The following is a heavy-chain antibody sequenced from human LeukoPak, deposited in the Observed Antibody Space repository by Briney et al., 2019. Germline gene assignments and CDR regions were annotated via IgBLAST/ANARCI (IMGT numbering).Heavy chain of an antibody. Sequence: SETLSLTCTVSGGSISSYYWSWIRQPPGKGLEWIGYIYYSGSTNYNPSLKSRVTISVDTSKNQFSLKLSSVTAADTAVYYCSCYDILTGYYANDYWGQGTLVTVSS. V-gene: IGHV4-59*01. CDR3: SCYDILTGYYANDY. J-gene: IGHJ4*02. D-gene: IGHD3-9*01. CDR2: IYYSGST. CDR1: GGSISSYY.